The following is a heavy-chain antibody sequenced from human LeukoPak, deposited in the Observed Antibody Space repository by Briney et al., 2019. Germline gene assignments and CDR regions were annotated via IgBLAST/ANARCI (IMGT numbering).Heavy chain of an antibody. CDR1: GFTFGTYS. CDR3: ARGYSSTWNYFDF. J-gene: IGHJ4*02. V-gene: IGHV3-48*02. Sequence: PGGSLRLSCAASGFTFGTYSMNWVRQAPGKGLEWVSYISSSSNTKCYADSVKGRFTISRDNAKNSLYLQMNSLRDEDTAVYYCARGYSSTWNYFDFWGQGTLVTVSS. D-gene: IGHD6-13*01. CDR2: ISSSSNTK.